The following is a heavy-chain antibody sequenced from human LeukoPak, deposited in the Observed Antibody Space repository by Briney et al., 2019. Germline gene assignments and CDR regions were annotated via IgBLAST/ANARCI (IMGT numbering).Heavy chain of an antibody. CDR3: AIKKSSWVAEYFQH. V-gene: IGHV3-48*03. CDR1: GFTFSSYE. Sequence: GGSLRLTCAASGFTFSSYEMNWVRRAPGKGLEWVSYISSSGSAIYYADSVKGRFTISRDNAENSLYLQVKSLRAEDTAVYYCAIKKSSWVAEYFQHWGQGTLVTVSS. CDR2: ISSSGSAI. D-gene: IGHD6-13*01. J-gene: IGHJ1*01.